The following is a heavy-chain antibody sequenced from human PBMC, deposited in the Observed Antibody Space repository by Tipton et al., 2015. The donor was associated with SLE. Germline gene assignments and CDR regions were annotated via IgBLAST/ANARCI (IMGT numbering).Heavy chain of an antibody. CDR1: GFTFSSYA. CDR2: ISYDGSNK. Sequence: SLRLSCAASGFTFSSYAMHWVRQAPGKGLEWVAVISYDGSNKYYADSVKGRFTISRDNSKNTLYLQMNSLRAEDTAVYYCAPVLTAYYGMCVWRQGTALAVSS. CDR3: APVLTAYYGMCV. D-gene: IGHD4/OR15-4a*01. V-gene: IGHV3-30*04. J-gene: IGHJ6*02.